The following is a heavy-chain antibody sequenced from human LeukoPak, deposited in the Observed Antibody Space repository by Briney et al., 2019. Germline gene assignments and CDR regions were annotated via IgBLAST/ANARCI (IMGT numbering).Heavy chain of an antibody. Sequence: GESLKISCKGSGYSFTSYWIGWVRQMPGKGLEWMGIIYPGDSDTRYSPSFQGQVTISADKSISTAYLQWSGLKASDTAMYYCARPTDYYDSSGYVDYWGQGTLVTVSS. CDR2: IYPGDSDT. CDR1: GYSFTSYW. J-gene: IGHJ4*02. D-gene: IGHD3-22*01. CDR3: ARPTDYYDSSGYVDY. V-gene: IGHV5-51*01.